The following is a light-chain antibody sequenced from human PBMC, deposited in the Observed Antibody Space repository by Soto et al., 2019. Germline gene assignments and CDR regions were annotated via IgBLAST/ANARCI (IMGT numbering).Light chain of an antibody. J-gene: IGKJ1*01. CDR1: QGIINY. CDR3: QQYYNYPWT. V-gene: IGKV1-8*01. Sequence: AIRMTQSPSSLSASTGDRVTITCRASQGIINYLAWYQQEPGKAPKLLIYAASTLQSGVPSRFSGSGSGRDFTLTISCLQSADFATYYCQQYYNYPWTFGQGTKVEIK. CDR2: AAS.